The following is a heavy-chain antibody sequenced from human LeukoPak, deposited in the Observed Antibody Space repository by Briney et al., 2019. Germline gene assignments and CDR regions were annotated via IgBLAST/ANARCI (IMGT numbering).Heavy chain of an antibody. D-gene: IGHD3-10*01. J-gene: IGHJ4*02. CDR2: IYYSGST. V-gene: IGHV4-59*08. CDR3: ARRRLGGYFDY. CDR1: GGSISSYY. Sequence: SETLSLTCTVSGGSISSYYWSWIRQPPGKGLEWIGYIYYSGSTNYNPSLKSRVTISVDTSKNQFSLKLTSVTAADTAVYYCARRRLGGYFDYWGQGILVTVSS.